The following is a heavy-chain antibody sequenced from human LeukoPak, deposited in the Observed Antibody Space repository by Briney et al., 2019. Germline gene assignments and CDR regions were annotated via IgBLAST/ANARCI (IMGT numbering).Heavy chain of an antibody. CDR2: INPNSGGT. J-gene: IGHJ3*02. Sequence: GASVKVSCKASGYTFTGYYMHWVRQAPGQGLEWMGWINPNSGGTNYAQKFQGRVTMTRDTSISTAYMEMSRLTSDDTAVYYCVKGWDSSGYYAFDIWGQGTMITVSS. D-gene: IGHD3-22*01. V-gene: IGHV1-2*02. CDR3: VKGWDSSGYYAFDI. CDR1: GYTFTGYY.